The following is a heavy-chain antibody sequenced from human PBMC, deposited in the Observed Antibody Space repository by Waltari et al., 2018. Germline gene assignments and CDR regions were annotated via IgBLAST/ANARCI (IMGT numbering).Heavy chain of an antibody. CDR3: ALNTAVGSSWGVDY. J-gene: IGHJ4*02. V-gene: IGHV4-34*01. CDR1: GGSFSGYY. Sequence: QVQLQQWGAGLLKPSETLSLTCAVYGGSFSGYYWSWIRQPPGKGLEWSGEINHSGSTNYNPSLKSRVTISVDTSKNQFSLKLSSVTAADTAVYYCALNTAVGSSWGVDYWGQGTLVTVSS. CDR2: INHSGST. D-gene: IGHD6-13*01.